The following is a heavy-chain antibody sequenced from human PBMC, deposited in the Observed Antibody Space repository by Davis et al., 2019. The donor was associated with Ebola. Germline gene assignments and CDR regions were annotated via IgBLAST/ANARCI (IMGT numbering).Heavy chain of an antibody. Sequence: PGGSLRLSCAASGSTFSSYWMHWVRQAPGKGLVWVSRINPDGGRTGYADSVKGRFTISRDISKNTLYLQMNSLRVEDTAVYYCAKAIYCSGGSCNLQFDYLGQGTLVTVSS. CDR1: GSTFSSYW. CDR2: INPDGGRT. J-gene: IGHJ4*02. CDR3: AKAIYCSGGSCNLQFDY. V-gene: IGHV3-74*01. D-gene: IGHD2-15*01.